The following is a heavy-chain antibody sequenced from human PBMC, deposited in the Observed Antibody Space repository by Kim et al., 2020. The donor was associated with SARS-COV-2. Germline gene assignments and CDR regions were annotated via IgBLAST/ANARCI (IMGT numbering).Heavy chain of an antibody. CDR2: IVVGSGNT. J-gene: IGHJ4*02. D-gene: IGHD2-15*01. CDR1: GFTFTSSA. V-gene: IGHV1-58*01. Sequence: SVKVSCKASGFTFTSSAVQWVRQARGQRLEWIGWIVVGSGNTNYAQKFQERVTITRDMSTSTAYMELSSLRSEDTAVYYCAAGLYCSGGSCYPLPYYFDYWGQGTLVTVSS. CDR3: AAGLYCSGGSCYPLPYYFDY.